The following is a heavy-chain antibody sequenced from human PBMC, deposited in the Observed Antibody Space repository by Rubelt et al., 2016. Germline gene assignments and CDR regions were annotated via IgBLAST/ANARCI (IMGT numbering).Heavy chain of an antibody. D-gene: IGHD5-24*01. Sequence: QLQLQESGPGLVKPSETLSLTCTVSGGSISSSSYYWGWIRQPPAKGLEWIGNIYCSGSAYYNPSLMSRVTISVDTSNDKVSLKLSSVTAADKAMYYCATPERWLQYEAAIDIWGQGTMVTVSS. J-gene: IGHJ3*02. CDR1: GGSISSSSYY. CDR3: ATPERWLQYEAAIDI. V-gene: IGHV4-39*07. CDR2: IYCSGSA.